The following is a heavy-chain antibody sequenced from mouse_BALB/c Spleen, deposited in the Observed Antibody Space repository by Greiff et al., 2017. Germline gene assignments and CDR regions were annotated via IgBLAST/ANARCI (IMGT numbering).Heavy chain of an antibody. CDR3: ARTLIYYDYDDDY. CDR1: GYTFTDYV. CDR2: IYPGSGST. D-gene: IGHD2-4*01. Sequence: VQLQQSGPELVKPGASVKMSCKASGYTFTDYVISWVKQRTGQGLEWIGEIYPGSGSTYYNEKFKGKATLTADKSSNTAYMQLSSLTSEDSAVYFCARTLIYYDYDDDYWGQGTTLTVSS. J-gene: IGHJ2*01. V-gene: IGHV1-77*01.